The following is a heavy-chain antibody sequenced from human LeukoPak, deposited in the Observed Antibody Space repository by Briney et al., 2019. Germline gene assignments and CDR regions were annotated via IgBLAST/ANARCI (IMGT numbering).Heavy chain of an antibody. D-gene: IGHD7-27*01. Sequence: ASVKVSCKASGYTFTGYYMHWVRQAPGQGLEWMGWINTNSGGANYAQKFRGRVTMTRDTSISTAYVELSSLRSDDTAVYYCARNVRTGDRPNFDYWGQGTLVTVSS. CDR3: ARNVRTGDRPNFDY. J-gene: IGHJ4*02. V-gene: IGHV1-2*02. CDR2: INTNSGGA. CDR1: GYTFTGYY.